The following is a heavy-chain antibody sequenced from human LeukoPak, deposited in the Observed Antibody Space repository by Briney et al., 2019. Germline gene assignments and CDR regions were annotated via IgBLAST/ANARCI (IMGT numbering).Heavy chain of an antibody. CDR1: GDSVSSNSAA. CDR2: TYYRSKWYF. V-gene: IGHV6-1*01. D-gene: IGHD1-26*01. Sequence: SQTLSLTCAISGDSVSSNSAAWNWIRQSPSRGLEWLGRTYYRSKWYFDYAVSVKSRITINPDTSKHQFSLQLNSVTPEDTAVYYCAKDFSPRYPWELPENWFDPWGQGTLVTVSS. CDR3: AKDFSPRYPWELPENWFDP. J-gene: IGHJ5*02.